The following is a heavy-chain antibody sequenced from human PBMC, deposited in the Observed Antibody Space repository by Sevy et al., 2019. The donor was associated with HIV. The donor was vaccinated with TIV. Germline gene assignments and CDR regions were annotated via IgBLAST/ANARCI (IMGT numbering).Heavy chain of an antibody. V-gene: IGHV3-48*01. D-gene: IGHD1-26*01. J-gene: IGHJ4*02. Sequence: GGSLRLSYAASGFSFTSYSMIWVRQAPGKGLEWVSYISSSSSTIYYADSVKGRFTISRDNAKNSLFLQMNSLRAEDTAVYYCARDQPRNSGFDYWGQGTLVTVSS. CDR2: ISSSSSTI. CDR3: ARDQPRNSGFDY. CDR1: GFSFTSYS.